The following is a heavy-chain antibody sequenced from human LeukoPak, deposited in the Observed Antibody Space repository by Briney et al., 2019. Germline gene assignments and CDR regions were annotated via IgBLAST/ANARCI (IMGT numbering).Heavy chain of an antibody. CDR2: IDQYGRAK. V-gene: IGHV3-7*04. D-gene: IGHD5-18*01. CDR1: GFTYSNYW. CDR3: ARADSYGSILDY. Sequence: GGSLRLSCAASGFTYSNYWMSWVPQAPGKGLEWVASIDQYGRAKYYVDSVRGRFTFSRDNTKNSLHLQMNSLRAEDTAVYYCARADSYGSILDYWGQGTRVIDSS. J-gene: IGHJ4*02.